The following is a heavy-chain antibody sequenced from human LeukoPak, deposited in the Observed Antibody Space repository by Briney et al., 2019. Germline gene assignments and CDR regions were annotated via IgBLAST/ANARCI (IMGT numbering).Heavy chain of an antibody. CDR3: AIEWY. Sequence: GGSLRLSCAASGFTFTNYWMSWVRQAPGKGLEWVASLKYDGSEKYYVDSVKGRFTISRDNAKNSLYLQMNSLRAEDTAVYYCAIEWYWGQGTLVTVSS. J-gene: IGHJ4*02. V-gene: IGHV3-7*01. CDR2: LKYDGSEK. CDR1: GFTFTNYW.